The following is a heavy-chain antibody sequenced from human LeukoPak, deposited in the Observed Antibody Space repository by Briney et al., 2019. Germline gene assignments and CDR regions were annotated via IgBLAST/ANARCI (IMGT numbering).Heavy chain of an antibody. J-gene: IGHJ6*02. CDR2: IYYSGST. D-gene: IGHD3-10*01. Sequence: SETQSFIRTVSGGSISSYYWSWIRQPPGKGLEWIGYIYYSGSTNYNPSLKSRVIISVDTSKNLFSLKVSSVTAADTAVYYCARHGRGYYDGMDVWGQGTTVTVSS. V-gene: IGHV4-59*08. CDR3: ARHGRGYYDGMDV. CDR1: GGSISSYY.